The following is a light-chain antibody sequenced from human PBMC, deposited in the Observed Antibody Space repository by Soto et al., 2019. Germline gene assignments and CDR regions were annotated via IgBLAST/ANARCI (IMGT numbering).Light chain of an antibody. J-gene: IGLJ1*01. V-gene: IGLV2-14*03. CDR2: GVS. CDR3: SSFTTSTSYV. Sequence: QSVLTQPASVSGSPGQSITISCTGTSSDVGAYDYVSWYQQHPGEVPKLMIFGVSDRPSGVSNRFSGSKSGNTASLTISGLQAEDEADYYCSSFTTSTSYVFGTGTKVTVL. CDR1: SSDVGAYDY.